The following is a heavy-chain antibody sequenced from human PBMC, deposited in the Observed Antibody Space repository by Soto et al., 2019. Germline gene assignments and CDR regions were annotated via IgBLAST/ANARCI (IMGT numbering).Heavy chain of an antibody. CDR2: IIPIFGTA. CDR1: GGTFSSYA. D-gene: IGHD6-13*01. V-gene: IGHV1-69*01. CDR3: ARERIAAAGPPPHDYGMDV. J-gene: IGHJ6*02. Sequence: QVKLVQSGAEVKKPGSSVKVSCKASGGTFSSYAISWGRQAPGQGLEWMVGIIPIFGTANYAKKFQGRVTITADESTSTAYLELSSLRSEDTAVYYCARERIAAAGPPPHDYGMDVWGPGTTVTGSS.